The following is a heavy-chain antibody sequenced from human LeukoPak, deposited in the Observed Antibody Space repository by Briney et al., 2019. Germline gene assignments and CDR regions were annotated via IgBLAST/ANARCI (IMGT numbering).Heavy chain of an antibody. Sequence: SETLSLTCAVYGGSFGGYYWSWIRQPPGKGLEWIGEINHSGSTNYNPSLKSRVTISVDTSKNQFSLKLSSVTAADTAVYYCARGPCSGGSCYSRGIRRNFDYWGQGTLVTVSS. CDR3: ARGPCSGGSCYSRGIRRNFDY. CDR2: INHSGST. J-gene: IGHJ4*02. V-gene: IGHV4-34*01. CDR1: GGSFGGYY. D-gene: IGHD2-15*01.